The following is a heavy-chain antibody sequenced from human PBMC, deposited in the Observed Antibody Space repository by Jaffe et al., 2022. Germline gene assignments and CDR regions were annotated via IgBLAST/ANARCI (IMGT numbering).Heavy chain of an antibody. V-gene: IGHV3-30*18. CDR3: AKGRSYDYIWGRRRDYMDV. D-gene: IGHD3-16*01. Sequence: QVQLVESGGGVVQPGRSLRLSCAASGFTFSSYGMHWVRQAPGKGLEWVAVISYDGSNKYYADSVKGRFTISRDNSKNTLYLQMNSLRAEDTAVYYCAKGRSYDYIWGRRRDYMDVWGKGTTVTVSS. CDR1: GFTFSSYG. CDR2: ISYDGSNK. J-gene: IGHJ6*03.